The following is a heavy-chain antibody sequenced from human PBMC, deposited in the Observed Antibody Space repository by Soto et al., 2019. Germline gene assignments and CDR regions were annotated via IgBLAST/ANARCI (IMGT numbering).Heavy chain of an antibody. J-gene: IGHJ4*02. V-gene: IGHV3-30*18. D-gene: IGHD4-17*01. Sequence: GGSLRLSCAASGFTFSSYGMHWVRQAPGKGLEWVAVISYDGSNKYYADSVKGRFTISRDNSKNTLYLQMNSLRAEDTAVYYCAKDLGEATVTTDSGDYWGQGTLVTVSS. CDR3: AKDLGEATVTTDSGDY. CDR1: GFTFSSYG. CDR2: ISYDGSNK.